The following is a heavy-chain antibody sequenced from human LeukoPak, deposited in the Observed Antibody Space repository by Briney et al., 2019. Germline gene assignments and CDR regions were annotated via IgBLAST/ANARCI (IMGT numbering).Heavy chain of an antibody. CDR3: ARGIAAASERALDI. V-gene: IGHV4-4*07. D-gene: IGHD6-13*01. CDR1: GGSISSYY. Sequence: SSETLSLTCTASGGSISSYYWSWIRQPAGKGLEWIGRIYSSGSTDYNPSLKSRVTMSVDTSKNQFSLKLTSVTAADTAVYYCARGIAAASERALDIWGQGTTVTVSS. J-gene: IGHJ3*02. CDR2: IYSSGST.